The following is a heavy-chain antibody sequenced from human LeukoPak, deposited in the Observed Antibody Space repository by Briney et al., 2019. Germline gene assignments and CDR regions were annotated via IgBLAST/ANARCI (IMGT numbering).Heavy chain of an antibody. CDR3: ARQVSSGWYGFRWKNWLDP. J-gene: IGHJ5*02. CDR2: IYHSGST. Sequence: SETLSLTCTVSGYSISSGYYWGWIRQPPGKGLEWIGSIYHSGSTYYNPSLKSRVTISVDTSKNQFSLKLSSVTAADTAVYYCARQVSSGWYGFRWKNWLDPWGQGTLVTVSS. CDR1: GYSISSGYY. D-gene: IGHD6-19*01. V-gene: IGHV4-38-2*02.